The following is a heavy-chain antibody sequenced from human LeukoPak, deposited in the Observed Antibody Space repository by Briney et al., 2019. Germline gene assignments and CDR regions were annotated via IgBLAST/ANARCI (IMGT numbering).Heavy chain of an antibody. CDR2: ISSSSSYI. Sequence: GGSLRLSCAASGFTFSSYAMSWVRQAPGKGLEWVSSISSSSSYIYYADSVKGRFTISRDNAKNSLYLQMNSLRAEDTAVYYCARVGDSGSYLGNFDYWGQGTLVTVSS. CDR3: ARVGDSGSYLGNFDY. J-gene: IGHJ4*02. D-gene: IGHD1-26*01. CDR1: GFTFSSYA. V-gene: IGHV3-21*01.